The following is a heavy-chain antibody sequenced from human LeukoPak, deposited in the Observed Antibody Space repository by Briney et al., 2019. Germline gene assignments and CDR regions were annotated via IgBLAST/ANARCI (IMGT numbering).Heavy chain of an antibody. D-gene: IGHD1-14*01. CDR2: LYSDGNT. Sequence: PGGFLRLPCAASGFTVITNDMTWVRQAPGKGLEWVSVLYSDGNTKYADSVQGRFTISRDNSKNTLYLEMNSLSPDDTAVYYCARGVEPLAANTLAYWGQGTLVTVSS. CDR1: GFTVITND. J-gene: IGHJ4*02. CDR3: ARGVEPLAANTLAY. V-gene: IGHV3-53*01.